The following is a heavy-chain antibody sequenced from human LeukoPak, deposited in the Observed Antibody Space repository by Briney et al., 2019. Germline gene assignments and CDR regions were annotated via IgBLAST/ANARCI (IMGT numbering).Heavy chain of an antibody. V-gene: IGHV3-23*01. J-gene: IGHJ4*02. D-gene: IGHD2-2*01. CDR1: GFTFSSHA. Sequence: GGSLRLSCAASGFTFSSHAMSWVRQAPGEGLEWVLAISGSGGSTCYADSVKGRFTISRDNSKNTLYLQMNSLRAEDTAVYYCAKDLVTDIVVVPAAMQTYFDYWGQGTLVTVSS. CDR3: AKDLVTDIVVVPAAMQTYFDY. CDR2: ISGSGGST.